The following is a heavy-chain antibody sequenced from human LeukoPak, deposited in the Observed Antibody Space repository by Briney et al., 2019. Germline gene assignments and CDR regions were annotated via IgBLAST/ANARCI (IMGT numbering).Heavy chain of an antibody. CDR2: IYYSGST. J-gene: IGHJ5*02. D-gene: IGHD1-1*01. CDR1: GGSISSGGYY. CDR3: ARVTGTVGFDP. Sequence: PSQTLSLTCTVPGGSISSGGYYWSWIRQHPGKGLEWIGYIYYSGSTYYNPSLKSRVTISVDTSKNQFSLKLSSVTAANTAVYYCARVTGTVGFDPWGQGTLVTVSS. V-gene: IGHV4-31*03.